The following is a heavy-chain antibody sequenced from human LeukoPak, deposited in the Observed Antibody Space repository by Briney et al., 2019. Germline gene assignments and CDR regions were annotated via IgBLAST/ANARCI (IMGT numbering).Heavy chain of an antibody. CDR2: IYYSGST. D-gene: IGHD3-10*01. J-gene: IGHJ4*02. Sequence: SETLSLTCTVSGGSISSSSYYWGWIRQPPGKGLEWIGSIYYSGSTYYNPSLKSRVTISVDTSKNQFSLKLSSVTAADTAVYYCARHMLHYGSGSYYNSWGQGTLVTVSS. V-gene: IGHV4-39*01. CDR1: GGSISSSSYY. CDR3: ARHMLHYGSGSYYNS.